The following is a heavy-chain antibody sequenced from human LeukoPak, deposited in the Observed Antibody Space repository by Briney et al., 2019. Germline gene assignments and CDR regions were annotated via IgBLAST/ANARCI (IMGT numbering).Heavy chain of an antibody. CDR1: GFTFSSYA. CDR2: ISGSGGST. J-gene: IGHJ4*02. CDR3: AKGDIRSGYYFYNVY. D-gene: IGHD3-22*01. Sequence: GSLRLSCAASGFTFSSYAMSWVRQAPGKGLEWVSAISGSGGSTYYADSVKGRFTISRDNSKNTLYLQMNSLRAEDTAVYYCAKGDIRSGYYFYNVYWGQGTLVTVSS. V-gene: IGHV3-23*01.